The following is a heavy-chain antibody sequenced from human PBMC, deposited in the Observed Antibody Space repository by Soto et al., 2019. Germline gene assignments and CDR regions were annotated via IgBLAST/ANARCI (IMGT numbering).Heavy chain of an antibody. D-gene: IGHD6-13*01. J-gene: IGHJ4*02. CDR1: GFTFSSYA. CDR3: ARRSSSWYFDY. V-gene: IGHV3-23*01. Sequence: EVPLLESGGGLVQPGGSLRLSCAASGFTFSSYAMNWVRQAPGKGLEWVSVISGSGGSTYYADSVKGRFTISRDNSKNTLYLQMNSLRAEDTAVYYCARRSSSWYFDYWGQGTLVTGSS. CDR2: ISGSGGST.